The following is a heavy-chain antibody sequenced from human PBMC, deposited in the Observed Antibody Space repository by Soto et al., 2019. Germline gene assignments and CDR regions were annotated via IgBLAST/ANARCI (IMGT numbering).Heavy chain of an antibody. CDR2: IYHSGST. CDR3: ARGVLGSGMDV. V-gene: IGHV4-30-2*01. CDR1: GGSISSGGYS. D-gene: IGHD3-10*01. J-gene: IGHJ6*02. Sequence: SETLSLTCAVSGGSISSGGYSWSWIRQPPGKGLEWIGYIYHSGSTYYNPSLKSRVTISVDRSKNQFSLKLGSVTAADTAVYYCARGVLGSGMDVWGQGTTVTVSS.